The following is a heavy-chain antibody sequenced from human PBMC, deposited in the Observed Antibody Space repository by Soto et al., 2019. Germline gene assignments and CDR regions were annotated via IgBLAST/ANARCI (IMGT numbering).Heavy chain of an antibody. CDR1: GGSISSSSYY. V-gene: IGHV4-39*01. Sequence: QLQLQESGPGLVKPSETLSLTCTVSGGSISSSSYYWGWIRQPPGKGLEWIGSIYYSGSTYYNPSLKRRVTISVDTAKNQFSLKLSSVTAADTAVYYCARQKGGNYYDFWSGAVGLIDYWGQGTLVTVSS. J-gene: IGHJ4*02. CDR3: ARQKGGNYYDFWSGAVGLIDY. CDR2: IYYSGST. D-gene: IGHD3-3*01.